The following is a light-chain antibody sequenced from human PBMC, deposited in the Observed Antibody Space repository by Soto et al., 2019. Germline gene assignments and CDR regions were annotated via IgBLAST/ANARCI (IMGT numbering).Light chain of an antibody. V-gene: IGKV4-1*01. J-gene: IGKJ1*01. CDR1: QSVLYSSNNKNS. Sequence: IVMTQSPDSLAVSLGERATINCRSSQSVLYSSNNKNSLSWYQQKPGQPPQLLIYWASTREPGVPDRFRGCGSGTDCTLTISIRQAEEVAVYYCQQYYSTPQTVSQGKKGELK. CDR2: WAS. CDR3: QQYYSTPQT.